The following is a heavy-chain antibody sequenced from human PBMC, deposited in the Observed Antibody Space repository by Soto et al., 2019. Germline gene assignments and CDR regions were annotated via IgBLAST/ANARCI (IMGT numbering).Heavy chain of an antibody. CDR3: ARGGWPRSLYYYGMDV. CDR1: GGTFSSYA. V-gene: IGHV1-69*13. Sequence: GVSVNVYCKASGGTFSSYAISWVRQAPGQGLEWMGGIIPIFGTANYAQKFQGRVTITADESTSTAYMELSSLRSEDTAVYYCARGGWPRSLYYYGMDVWGQGTTVTVSS. D-gene: IGHD5-12*01. CDR2: IIPIFGTA. J-gene: IGHJ6*02.